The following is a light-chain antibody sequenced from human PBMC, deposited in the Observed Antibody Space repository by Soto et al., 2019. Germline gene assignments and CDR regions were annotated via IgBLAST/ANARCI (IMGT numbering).Light chain of an antibody. V-gene: IGKV3-11*01. CDR3: QQRSNWPPIT. CDR2: DAS. CDR1: QSVSTK. Sequence: IVMTQSPGILSLSPGETATLSCRASQSVSTKLAWYQQKPGQAPRLLIYDASNRATGIPARFSGSGSGTDFTLTISSLEPEDFAVYYCQQRSNWPPITFGQGTRLEI. J-gene: IGKJ5*01.